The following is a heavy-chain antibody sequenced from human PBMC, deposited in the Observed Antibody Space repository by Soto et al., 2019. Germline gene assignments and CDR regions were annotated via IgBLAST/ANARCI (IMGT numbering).Heavy chain of an antibody. Sequence: GGSLRLSCVASEFTFSTFGMSWVRQAPGKGLEWVSFISGSSEYIYYADSVKGRFTISRDNARNSLYLQMHGLRAEDTAVYYCARGESYPREYLYYFDLWGQGALVTVSS. CDR2: ISGSSEYI. D-gene: IGHD3-9*01. CDR3: ARGESYPREYLYYFDL. CDR1: EFTFSTFG. J-gene: IGHJ4*02. V-gene: IGHV3-21*01.